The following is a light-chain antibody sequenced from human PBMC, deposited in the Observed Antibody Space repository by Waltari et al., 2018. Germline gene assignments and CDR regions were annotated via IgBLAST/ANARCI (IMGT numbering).Light chain of an antibody. CDR3: MQALQTPPT. V-gene: IGKV2-28*01. J-gene: IGKJ4*01. Sequence: EIVMTQSPLSLSVTPGEPASISCRSSQSLLHSNAYNYLDWYLQRPGQSPQLLSYLGTSRASGVPARFSGSRSGTDFTLRISRVETEDVGFYYCMQALQTPPTFGGGTKVEIK. CDR2: LGT. CDR1: QSLLHSNAYNY.